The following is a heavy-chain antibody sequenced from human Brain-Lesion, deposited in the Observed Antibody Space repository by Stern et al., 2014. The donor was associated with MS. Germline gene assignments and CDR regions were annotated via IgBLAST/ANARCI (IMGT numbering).Heavy chain of an antibody. J-gene: IGHJ4*02. D-gene: IGHD3-16*01. Sequence: VQLVESGGGLVQPGGSLRLSCAASGFNFSSYWMHWVRQFPEKGLFWVSQINRDGSDTSYADSVKGRFSISRDNIRNMLYLRMTSLRVEDTAVYYCARGVGDYWGQGARVTVSS. V-gene: IGHV3-74*02. CDR1: GFNFSSYW. CDR3: ARGVGDY. CDR2: INRDGSDT.